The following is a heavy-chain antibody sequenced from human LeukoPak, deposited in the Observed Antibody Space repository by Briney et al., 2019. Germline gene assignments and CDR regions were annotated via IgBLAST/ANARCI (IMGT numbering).Heavy chain of an antibody. CDR1: GGSISSYY. J-gene: IGHJ3*02. D-gene: IGHD3-22*01. Sequence: SETLSLTCTVSGGSISSYYWSWIRQPPGKGLEWIGYIYYSGSTNYNPSLKSRVTISVDTSKNQFSLKLSSVTAADTAVYYCARVPDSSGRRNAFDIWGQGTMVTVSS. CDR3: ARVPDSSGRRNAFDI. V-gene: IGHV4-59*01. CDR2: IYYSGST.